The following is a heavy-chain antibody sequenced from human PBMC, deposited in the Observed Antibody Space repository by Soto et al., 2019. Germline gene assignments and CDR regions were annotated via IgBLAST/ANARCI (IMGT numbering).Heavy chain of an antibody. CDR2: IIPIFGTP. Sequence: ASVKVSCKASGGSFSSYAISWVRQAPGQGLEWMGGIIPIFGTPSCAQKFQGRVTITADESTSTAYMELSSLRSEDTAVYYCAREYRSSSGRFDNWGQGTLVTVSS. J-gene: IGHJ4*02. CDR1: GGSFSSYA. CDR3: AREYRSSSGRFDN. V-gene: IGHV1-69*13. D-gene: IGHD6-6*01.